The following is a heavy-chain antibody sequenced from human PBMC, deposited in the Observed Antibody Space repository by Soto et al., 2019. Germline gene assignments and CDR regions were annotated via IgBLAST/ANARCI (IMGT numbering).Heavy chain of an antibody. Sequence: SETLSLTCAVSGYSISSGDYWGWIRQPPGKGLEWIGSIYQSIYHSANNYYNPSLKSRVTISADTSKNLFSLNLSSVTAADTAVYYCARQYSSSEVFDPWGQGTLVTVSS. J-gene: IGHJ5*02. V-gene: IGHV4-38-2*01. D-gene: IGHD6-6*01. CDR3: ARQYSSSEVFDP. CDR1: GYSISSGDY. CDR2: IYQSIYHSANN.